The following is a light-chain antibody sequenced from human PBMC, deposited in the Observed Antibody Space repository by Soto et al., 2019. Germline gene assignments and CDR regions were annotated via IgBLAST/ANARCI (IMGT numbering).Light chain of an antibody. CDR2: GAS. Sequence: VLTQAPDTLSVSPGERPPPSARASQAINNNVAWYQLKDGQVPRLLIYGASTRAADVPARFSGGGSGTEFTLTISSLQSEDFAEYHCQQYNNWPQTFGQGTKVDIK. J-gene: IGKJ1*01. V-gene: IGKV3-15*01. CDR1: QAINNN. CDR3: QQYNNWPQT.